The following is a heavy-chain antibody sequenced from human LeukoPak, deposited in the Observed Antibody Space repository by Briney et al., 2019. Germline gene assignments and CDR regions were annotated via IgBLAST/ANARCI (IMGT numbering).Heavy chain of an antibody. CDR2: IHTSAST. J-gene: IGHJ5*02. D-gene: IGHD3-22*01. CDR3: ARDPDYSDSSEGP. Sequence: PSETLSLTCSVSGASISTYYWSWLRQPAGKGLEWIGRIHTSASTEYNPSLKSRVTMSVDTSKNQFSLKLNSVTAADTAVYYCARDPDYSDSSEGPWGQGTLVTVSS. CDR1: GASISTYY. V-gene: IGHV4-4*07.